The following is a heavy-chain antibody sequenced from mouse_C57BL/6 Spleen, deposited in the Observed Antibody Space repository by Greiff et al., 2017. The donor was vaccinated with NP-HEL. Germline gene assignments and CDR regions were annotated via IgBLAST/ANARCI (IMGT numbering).Heavy chain of an antibody. CDR3: ARGKYGSSSGY. D-gene: IGHD1-1*01. Sequence: VQLKQSGPELVKPGASVKISCKASGYSFTGYYMNWVKQSPEKSLEWIGEINPSTGGTTYNQKFKAKATLTVDKSSSTAYMQLKSLTSEDSAVYYCARGKYGSSSGYWGQGTTLTVSS. CDR1: GYSFTGYY. CDR2: INPSTGGT. J-gene: IGHJ2*01. V-gene: IGHV1-42*01.